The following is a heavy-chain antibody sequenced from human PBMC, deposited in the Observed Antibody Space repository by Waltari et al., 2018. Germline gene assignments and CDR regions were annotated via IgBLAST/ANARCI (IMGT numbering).Heavy chain of an antibody. CDR2: INHSGST. J-gene: IGHJ6*03. CDR1: GGSFSGYY. D-gene: IGHD2-15*01. V-gene: IGHV4-34*01. Sequence: QVQLQQWGAGLLKPSETLSLTCAVYGGSFSGYYWSWIRQPPGKGLEWIGEINHSGSTNYNPSLKSRVTISLDTSKNQFSLKLSSVTAADTAVYYCARPQFLGRGYYYMDVWGKGTTVTVSS. CDR3: ARPQFLGRGYYYMDV.